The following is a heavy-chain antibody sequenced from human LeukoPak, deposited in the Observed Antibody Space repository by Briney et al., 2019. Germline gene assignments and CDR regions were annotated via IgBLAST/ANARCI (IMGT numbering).Heavy chain of an antibody. J-gene: IGHJ6*03. Sequence: ASVKVSCKASGYTFTSYGISWVRQAPGQGLEWMGWISAYNGNTNYAQKLQGRVTMTTGTSTSTAYMELRSLRSDDTAVYYCARDLYYYYYMDVWGKGTTVTISS. V-gene: IGHV1-18*01. CDR2: ISAYNGNT. CDR3: ARDLYYYYYMDV. CDR1: GYTFTSYG.